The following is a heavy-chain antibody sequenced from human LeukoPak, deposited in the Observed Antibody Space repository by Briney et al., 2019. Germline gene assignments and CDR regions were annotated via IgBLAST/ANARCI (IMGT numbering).Heavy chain of an antibody. Sequence: GGSLRLSCAASGFTFSSYWMNWARQAPGKGLEWVASINHNGNVNYYVDSVKGRFTISRDNAKNSLYLQMSNLRAEDTAVYFCARGGGLDVWGQGATVTVSS. D-gene: IGHD3-16*01. J-gene: IGHJ6*02. CDR3: ARGGGLDV. CDR2: INHNGNVN. CDR1: GFTFSSYW. V-gene: IGHV3-7*03.